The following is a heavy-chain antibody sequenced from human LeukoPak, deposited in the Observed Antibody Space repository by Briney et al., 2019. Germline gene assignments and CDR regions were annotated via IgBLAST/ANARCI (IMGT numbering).Heavy chain of an antibody. CDR3: ARGGAGPLRD. J-gene: IGHJ4*02. D-gene: IGHD3-16*01. V-gene: IGHV4-59*02. CDR1: SASVSSYY. CDR2: ISNSGSP. Sequence: SETLSLTCTVSSASVSSYYWSWVRQPPGGGLEWFGYISNSGSPSYNPSFKSRVTFSADTSKNHLSLKLNSVTPADTAVYFCARGGAGPLRDWGQGTLVTVSS.